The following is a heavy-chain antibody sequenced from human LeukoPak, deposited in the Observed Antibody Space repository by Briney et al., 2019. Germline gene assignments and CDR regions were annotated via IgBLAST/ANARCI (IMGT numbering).Heavy chain of an antibody. J-gene: IGHJ5*02. CDR1: GFTFDDYG. Sequence: GGSLRLSCAASGFTFDDYGMSWVRQAPGKGLEWVSGINWNGGSTGYADSVKGRFTISRDNAKNSLYLQMNSLRAEDTAVYYCARVSYSSGYYSGSWFDPWGQGTLVTVSS. CDR2: INWNGGST. CDR3: ARVSYSSGYYSGSWFDP. V-gene: IGHV3-20*04. D-gene: IGHD3-22*01.